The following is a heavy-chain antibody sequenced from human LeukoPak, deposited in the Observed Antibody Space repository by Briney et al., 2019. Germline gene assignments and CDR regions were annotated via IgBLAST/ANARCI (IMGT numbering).Heavy chain of an antibody. V-gene: IGHV5-51*01. Sequence: GEPLKISCKGSGYSFNTYWIAWVRQMPGKGLEWMGIIYPGDSDIRYSPSFKGQVTISADKSISTAYLQWSSLKASDTAMYYFARRTACSSGGSCNWYLDLWGRGTLVTVSS. CDR3: ARRTACSSGGSCNWYLDL. CDR1: GYSFNTYW. J-gene: IGHJ2*01. CDR2: IYPGDSDI. D-gene: IGHD2-15*01.